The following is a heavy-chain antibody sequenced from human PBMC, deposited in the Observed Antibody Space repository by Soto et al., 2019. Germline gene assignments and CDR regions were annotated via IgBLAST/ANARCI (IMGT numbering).Heavy chain of an antibody. V-gene: IGHV3-23*01. D-gene: IGHD2-15*01. CDR2: ISGSGGST. CDR1: GFTFSSYA. CDR3: AKPVVAALLPDY. J-gene: IGHJ4*02. Sequence: PGGSLRLSCAAAGFTFSSYAMSWVRQAPGKGLEWVSAISGSGGSTYYADSVKGRFTISRDNSKNTLYLQMNSLRAEDTAVYYCAKPVVAALLPDYWGQGTLVTVSS.